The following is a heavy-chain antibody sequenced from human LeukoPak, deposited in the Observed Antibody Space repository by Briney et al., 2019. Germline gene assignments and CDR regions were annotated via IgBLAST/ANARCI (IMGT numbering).Heavy chain of an antibody. D-gene: IGHD2-2*02. Sequence: GGSLRLSCAVSGFTFSSYSMNWVRQAPGKGLEWVSSISSSSSYIYYADSVKGRFTISRDNAKNSLYLQMNSLRAEDTAVYYCARDFPYCSSTSCYNNWFDPWGQGTLVTVSS. CDR2: ISSSSSYI. J-gene: IGHJ5*02. V-gene: IGHV3-21*01. CDR3: ARDFPYCSSTSCYNNWFDP. CDR1: GFTFSSYS.